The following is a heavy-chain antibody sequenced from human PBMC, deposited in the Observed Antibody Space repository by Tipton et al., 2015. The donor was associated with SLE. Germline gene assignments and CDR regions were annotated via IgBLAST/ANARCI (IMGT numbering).Heavy chain of an antibody. CDR2: IYYNGGT. CDR1: GGSISGFY. Sequence: LSLTCTVSGGSISGFYWSWVRQPPGKGLEWIAYIYYNGGTNYNPSLKSRVNISVDTSRDQFSLKLSSVTAADTAVYFCARHSLATAVFDSWGQGTLVTVST. J-gene: IGHJ4*02. CDR3: ARHSLATAVFDS. D-gene: IGHD6-13*01. V-gene: IGHV4-59*08.